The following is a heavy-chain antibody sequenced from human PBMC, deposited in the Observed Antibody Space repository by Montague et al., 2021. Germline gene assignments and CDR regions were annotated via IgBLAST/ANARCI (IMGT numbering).Heavy chain of an antibody. J-gene: IGHJ4*02. V-gene: IGHV3-7*01. Sequence: SLRLSCAASGFIFNNSYMAWIRQAPGEGLEWVANMNPDGSGRYYVDSVRCRFTISRDNAKNSLFLQMSSLRVEDTAVYYCARDPFFGAVDYWGQGTLVTVSS. CDR2: MNPDGSGR. CDR1: GFIFNNSY. CDR3: ARDPFFGAVDY. D-gene: IGHD2/OR15-2a*01.